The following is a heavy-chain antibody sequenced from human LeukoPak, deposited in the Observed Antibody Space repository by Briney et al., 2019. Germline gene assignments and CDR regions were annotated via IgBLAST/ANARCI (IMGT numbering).Heavy chain of an antibody. V-gene: IGHV3-30*02. J-gene: IGHJ6*03. Sequence: GGSLRLSCVASGFTFSSYGMHWVRRAPGKGLEWVAFVRYDGSNKYCLDSVKGQFTISRDNSKNTLYLQMNSLRPEDTAAYYCAKGVDPAIGYYYYMDVWGKGTTVTVSS. CDR3: AKGVDPAIGYYYYMDV. CDR2: VRYDGSNK. D-gene: IGHD5-24*01. CDR1: GFTFSSYG.